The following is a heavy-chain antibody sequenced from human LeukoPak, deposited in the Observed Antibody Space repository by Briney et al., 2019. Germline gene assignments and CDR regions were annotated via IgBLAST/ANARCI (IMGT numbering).Heavy chain of an antibody. CDR2: IYSSGRT. CDR3: ARAPAGCGGTCAFDY. D-gene: IGHD2-15*01. J-gene: IGHJ4*02. CDR1: GGSITNSF. Sequence: SETLSLTCTVSGGSITNSFWSWIRQPAGKGLEWLGRIYSSGRTNYSPSLKSRVTLSLDTSKNQISLKLTSVTAADTAVYYCARAPAGCGGTCAFDYWGQGALVTVSS. V-gene: IGHV4-4*07.